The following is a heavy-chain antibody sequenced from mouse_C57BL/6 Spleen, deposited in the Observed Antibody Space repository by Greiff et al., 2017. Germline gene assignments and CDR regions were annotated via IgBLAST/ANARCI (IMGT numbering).Heavy chain of an antibody. Sequence: VQLQQSGAELVRPGASVKLSCTASGFNIKDDYMHWVKQRPEQGLEWIGWIDPENGDSEYASKFQGKATITADTSSNTAYLQLSSLTSEDTAVYYCTTTTVVAFDYRGQGTTLTVAS. J-gene: IGHJ2*01. D-gene: IGHD1-1*01. V-gene: IGHV14-4*01. CDR3: TTTTVVAFDY. CDR2: IDPENGDS. CDR1: GFNIKDDY.